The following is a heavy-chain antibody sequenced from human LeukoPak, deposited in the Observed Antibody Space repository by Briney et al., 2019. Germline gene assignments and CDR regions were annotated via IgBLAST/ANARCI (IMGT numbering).Heavy chain of an antibody. CDR3: ARDYLRVGATLALLYY. CDR2: ISSSSSYI. CDR1: GFTFSSYS. D-gene: IGHD1-26*01. J-gene: IGHJ4*02. Sequence: GGSLRLSCAASGFTFSSYSMNWVRQAPGKGLEWVSSISSSSSYIYYADSVKGRFTISRDNAKNSLYLQMNSLRAEDTAVYYCARDYLRVGATLALLYYWGQGTLVTVSS. V-gene: IGHV3-21*01.